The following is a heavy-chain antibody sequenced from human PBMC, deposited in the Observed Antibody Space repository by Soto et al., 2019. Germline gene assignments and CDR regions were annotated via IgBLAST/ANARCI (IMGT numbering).Heavy chain of an antibody. CDR3: VAGTNSGYYYYYGMDV. CDR1: GFTFSSYA. J-gene: IGHJ6*02. CDR2: ISYDGSNK. D-gene: IGHD6-19*01. Sequence: GGSLRLSCAASGFTFSSYAMHWVRQAPGKGLEWVAVISYDGSNKYYADSVKGRFTISRDNSKNTLYLQMNSLRAEDTAVYYCVAGTNSGYYYYYGMDVWGQGTTVTVSS. V-gene: IGHV3-30-3*01.